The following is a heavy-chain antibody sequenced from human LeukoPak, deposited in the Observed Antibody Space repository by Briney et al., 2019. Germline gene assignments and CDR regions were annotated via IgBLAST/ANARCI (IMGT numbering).Heavy chain of an antibody. D-gene: IGHD1-26*01. J-gene: IGHJ4*02. CDR2: IKQDGSGK. CDR1: GFTFSSYW. V-gene: IGHV3-7*01. CDR3: ARDHARVGAPTKDY. Sequence: PGGSLRLSCAASGFTFSSYWMSWVRQAPGRGLEWLANIKQDGSGKYYVDSVKGRFTISRDNAKNSLHLQVNSLRDEDTAVYYCARDHARVGAPTKDYWGQGTLVTVSS.